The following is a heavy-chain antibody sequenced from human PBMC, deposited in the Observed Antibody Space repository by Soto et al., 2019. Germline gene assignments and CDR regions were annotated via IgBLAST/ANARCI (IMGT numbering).Heavy chain of an antibody. CDR2: VYSTGST. CDR1: GGSIKNYF. V-gene: IGHV4-59*01. Sequence: SETLSLTCTVSGGSIKNYFRSWIRQSPEKGLEWMGYVYSTGSTHYNPSLKSRLTMSVDTSKSHFSLRLTSVTTADTATYYCARADRFGVSISSLDLWGQGILVTVSS. CDR3: ARADRFGVSISSLDL. D-gene: IGHD2-8*01. J-gene: IGHJ4*02.